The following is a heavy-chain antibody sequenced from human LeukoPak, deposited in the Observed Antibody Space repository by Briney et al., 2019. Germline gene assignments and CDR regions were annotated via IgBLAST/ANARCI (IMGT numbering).Heavy chain of an antibody. J-gene: IGHJ4*02. D-gene: IGHD4-17*01. V-gene: IGHV3-7*01. Sequence: GGSLRLSCAASGFTFSTYWMSWVRQAPVKGLEWVANIKQDGSEKYFVDSVKGRFTISRENAKNSLYLQMNSLRAEDTAVYYCAREKLDGDYFFDYWGQGTLVTVSS. CDR1: GFTFSTYW. CDR3: AREKLDGDYFFDY. CDR2: IKQDGSEK.